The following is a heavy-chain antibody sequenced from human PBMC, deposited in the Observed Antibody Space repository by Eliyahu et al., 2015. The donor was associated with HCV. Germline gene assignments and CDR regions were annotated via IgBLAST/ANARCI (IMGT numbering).Heavy chain of an antibody. CDR2: INPNSGET. Sequence: QVQLVQSGAEMKKPGASVKVSCKASGYTFXGFYIHWVRQAPGQGPEWVGWINPNSGETKYAQNFQGRVTMTRDSSINTAYMELTRLRNDDTALYYCARYNWGKGGLDPWGQGTQVTVSS. D-gene: IGHD1-20*01. J-gene: IGHJ5*02. CDR1: GYTFXGFY. V-gene: IGHV1-2*02. CDR3: ARYNWGKGGLDP.